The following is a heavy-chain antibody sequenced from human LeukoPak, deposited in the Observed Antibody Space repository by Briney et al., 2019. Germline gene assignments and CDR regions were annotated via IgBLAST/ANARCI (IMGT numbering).Heavy chain of an antibody. Sequence: ASVKVSCKASGYTFTSYDINWVRQATGQGLEWMGWMNPNSGNTGCAQKFQGRVTMTRNTSISTAYMELSSLRSEDTAVYYCARWIEVTGFDYWGQGTLVTVSS. CDR2: MNPNSGNT. CDR1: GYTFTSYD. V-gene: IGHV1-8*01. D-gene: IGHD2-2*03. CDR3: ARWIEVTGFDY. J-gene: IGHJ4*02.